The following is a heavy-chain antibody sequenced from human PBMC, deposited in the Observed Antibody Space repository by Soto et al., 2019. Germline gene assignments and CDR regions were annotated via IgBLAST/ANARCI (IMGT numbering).Heavy chain of an antibody. CDR3: AKDVDYEFWSASGMNS. J-gene: IGHJ5*02. D-gene: IGHD3-3*01. CDR2: LSYDGTNK. CDR1: GFAFSSYG. V-gene: IGHV3-30*18. Sequence: QVQLVESGGGVVQPRRSLRLSCAASGFAFSSYGMHWVRQAPGKGLDWLAVLSYDGTNKFYADSVKGRFTISRDNSKNTLYLQMNSLRAEDTAVYYCAKDVDYEFWSASGMNSWGQGTLVIVSP.